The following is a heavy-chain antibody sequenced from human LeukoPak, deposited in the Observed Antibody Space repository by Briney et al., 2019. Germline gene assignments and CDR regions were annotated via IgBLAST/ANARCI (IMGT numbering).Heavy chain of an antibody. CDR2: ITTSDGNT. CDR3: AKDGGLWVSAHWGDS. Sequence: GGSLRLSCAASGFTFSSYTMSWVRQAPGKGLEWVSTITTSDGNTYYADTVKGRFTVSRDNSKNTLFLQMNSLRAEDTAVYYCAKDGGLWVSAHWGDSWGRGTLVTVSS. CDR1: GFTFSSYT. V-gene: IGHV3-23*01. D-gene: IGHD7-27*01. J-gene: IGHJ4*02.